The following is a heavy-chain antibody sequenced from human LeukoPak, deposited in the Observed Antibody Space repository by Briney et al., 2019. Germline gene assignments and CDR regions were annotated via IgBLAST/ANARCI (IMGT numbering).Heavy chain of an antibody. Sequence: ASVKVSCKASGGTFSSYAISWVRQAPGQGLEWMGWISAYNGNTNYAQKLQGRVTMTTDTSTSTAYMELRSLRSDDTAVYYCAIDYYYYMDVWGKGTTVTVSS. CDR1: GGTFSSYA. CDR2: ISAYNGNT. V-gene: IGHV1-18*01. CDR3: AIDYYYYMDV. J-gene: IGHJ6*03.